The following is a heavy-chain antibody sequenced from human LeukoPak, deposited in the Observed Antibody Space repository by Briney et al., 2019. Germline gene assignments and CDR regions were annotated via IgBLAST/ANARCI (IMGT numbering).Heavy chain of an antibody. D-gene: IGHD6-13*01. CDR3: ARPIAAEGNWFDP. J-gene: IGHJ5*02. V-gene: IGHV3-30*03. CDR2: ISYDGSNK. Sequence: GGSLRLSCAASGFTFSSYGMHWVRQAPGRGLEWVAVISYDGSNKYYADSVKGRFTISRDNSKNTLYLQMNSLRAEDTAVYYCARPIAAEGNWFDPWGQGTLVTVSS. CDR1: GFTFSSYG.